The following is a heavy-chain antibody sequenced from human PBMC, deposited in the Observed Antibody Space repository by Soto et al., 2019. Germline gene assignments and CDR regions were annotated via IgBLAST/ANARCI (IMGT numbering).Heavy chain of an antibody. CDR2: INAGNGNT. Sequence: GASVKVSCKASGYTFTSYAMHWVRQAPGQRLEWMGWINAGNGNTKYSQKFQGRVTITRDTSASTAYMELSSLRSEDTAVYYCASRRITIFGVVPGGFDPWGQGTLVTSPQ. CDR1: GYTFTSYA. D-gene: IGHD3-3*01. V-gene: IGHV1-3*01. CDR3: ASRRITIFGVVPGGFDP. J-gene: IGHJ5*02.